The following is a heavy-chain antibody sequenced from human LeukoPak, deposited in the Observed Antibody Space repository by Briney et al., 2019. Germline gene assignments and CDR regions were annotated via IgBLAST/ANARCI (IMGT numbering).Heavy chain of an antibody. CDR2: IETSGST. CDR3: ARALCINGICEWFDP. J-gene: IGHJ5*02. Sequence: PSQTLSHTCTVSGASISSGGYFWSWIRQPAGKGVEWIGRIETSGSTNYNPSLKSRVTISVDTSKNQFSLKLRSVTAADTAVYYCARALCINGICEWFDPWGQGTLVTVSS. D-gene: IGHD2-8*01. V-gene: IGHV4-61*02. CDR1: GASISSGGYF.